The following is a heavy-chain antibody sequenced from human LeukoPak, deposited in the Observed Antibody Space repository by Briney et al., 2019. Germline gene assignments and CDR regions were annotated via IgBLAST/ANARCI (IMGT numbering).Heavy chain of an antibody. Sequence: SVKVSCKASGGTFSSYAISWVRQAPEQGLESMGGIIPIFGTANYAQKFQGRVTITTDESTSTAYMELSSLRSEDTAVYYCARAYCSSTSCYKNWFDPWGQGTLVTVSS. V-gene: IGHV1-69*05. D-gene: IGHD2-2*02. CDR2: IIPIFGTA. J-gene: IGHJ5*02. CDR3: ARAYCSSTSCYKNWFDP. CDR1: GGTFSSYA.